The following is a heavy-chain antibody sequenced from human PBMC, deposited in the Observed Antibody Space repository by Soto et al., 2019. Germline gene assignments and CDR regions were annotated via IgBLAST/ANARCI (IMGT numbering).Heavy chain of an antibody. CDR3: ASMYVDNVRYFDY. J-gene: IGHJ4*02. V-gene: IGHV4-31*03. CDR2: IYYSGST. Sequence: QVQLQESGPGLVKPSQTLSLTCTVSGGSISSGGYYWSRIRQHPGKGLEWIGYIYYSGSTYYNPSLKSRVTISGDTYKNQFSLKLSSVTAADTAVYYCASMYVDNVRYFDYWGQGTLVTVSS. D-gene: IGHD3-16*01. CDR1: GGSISSGGYY.